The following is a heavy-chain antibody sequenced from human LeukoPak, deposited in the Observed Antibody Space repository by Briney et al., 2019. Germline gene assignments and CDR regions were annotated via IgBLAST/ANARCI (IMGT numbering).Heavy chain of an antibody. D-gene: IGHD6-19*01. V-gene: IGHV1-18*01. CDR1: GYTFTSYG. J-gene: IGHJ4*02. CDR3: AREPYSSGRYFYFDY. CDR2: ISAYNGNT. Sequence: ASVKVSCKASGYTFTSYGISWVRQAPGQGLEWMGWISAYNGNTNYAQMLQGRVTVTIDTSTSTAYMELRSLRSDDTAVYYCAREPYSSGRYFYFDYWGQGTLVTVSS.